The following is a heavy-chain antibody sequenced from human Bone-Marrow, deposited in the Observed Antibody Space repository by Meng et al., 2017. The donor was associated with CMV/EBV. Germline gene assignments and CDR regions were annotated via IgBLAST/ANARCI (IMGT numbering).Heavy chain of an antibody. CDR3: ARDRYYTYDY. D-gene: IGHD3-9*01. CDR1: GYTFTSYY. V-gene: IGHV1-46*01. Sequence: ASVKVSCKASGYTFTSYYMHWVRQAPGQGLEWMGIINPSGGSTSYAQKFQGRVTMTRDTSISTAYMELSRLRSDDTAVYYCARDRYYTYDYWGQGPLVTVSS. CDR2: INPSGGST. J-gene: IGHJ4*02.